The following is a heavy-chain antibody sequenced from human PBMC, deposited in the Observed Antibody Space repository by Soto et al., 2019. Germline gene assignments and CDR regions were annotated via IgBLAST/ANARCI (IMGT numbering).Heavy chain of an antibody. Sequence: LRLSCSVSGFIFSTYGMNWVRQSPGKGLEWVSSISSSRSYIYYADSVRGRFTISRDNAKELLFLQMNSLRAEDTAVYYCARANAGTFDFVRVYPYDFDYWGPGTQVTVSS. V-gene: IGHV3-21*01. CDR3: ARANAGTFDFVRVYPYDFDY. J-gene: IGHJ4*02. CDR1: GFIFSTYG. CDR2: ISSSRSYI. D-gene: IGHD3-16*01.